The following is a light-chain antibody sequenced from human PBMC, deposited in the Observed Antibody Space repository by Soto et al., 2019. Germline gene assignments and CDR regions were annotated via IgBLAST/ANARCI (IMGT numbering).Light chain of an antibody. CDR3: QQFNSYPIT. V-gene: IGKV1-13*02. Sequence: AIQLTQSPSSLSASVGDRVTITCRASQGISSALAWYQHKPGKAPKLLIYDASSLESGVPSRFSGSGSGTDLTLTISSLQPEVFATYFCQQFNSYPITFGQGTRLEIK. J-gene: IGKJ5*01. CDR1: QGISSA. CDR2: DAS.